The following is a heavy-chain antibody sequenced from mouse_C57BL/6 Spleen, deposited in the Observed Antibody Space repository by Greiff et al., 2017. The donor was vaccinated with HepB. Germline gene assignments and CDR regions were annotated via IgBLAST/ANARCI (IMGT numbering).Heavy chain of an antibody. V-gene: IGHV1-82*01. Sequence: QVQLQQSGPELVKPGASVKISCKASGYAFSSSWMNWVKQRPGKGLEWIGRIYPGDGDTNYNGKFKGKATLTADKSSSTAYMQLSSLTSEDSAVYFCARSSYYSNDGGFAYWGQGTLVTVSA. D-gene: IGHD2-5*01. J-gene: IGHJ3*01. CDR1: GYAFSSSW. CDR2: IYPGDGDT. CDR3: ARSSYYSNDGGFAY.